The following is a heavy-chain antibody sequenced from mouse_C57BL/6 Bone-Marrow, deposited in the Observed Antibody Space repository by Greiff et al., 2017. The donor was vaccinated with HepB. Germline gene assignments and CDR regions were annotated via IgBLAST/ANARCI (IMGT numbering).Heavy chain of an antibody. D-gene: IGHD1-1*01. J-gene: IGHJ2*01. V-gene: IGHV1-50*01. Sequence: QVQLQQPGAELVKPGASVKLSCKASGYTFTSYWMQWVKQRPGQGLEWIGEIDPSDSDTNYNQKFKGKATLTVDTSSSTAYMQLSSLPSEDSAVYYCAGVYYGSSSGYFDYWGQVTTLTVSS. CDR1: GYTFTSYW. CDR3: AGVYYGSSSGYFDY. CDR2: IDPSDSDT.